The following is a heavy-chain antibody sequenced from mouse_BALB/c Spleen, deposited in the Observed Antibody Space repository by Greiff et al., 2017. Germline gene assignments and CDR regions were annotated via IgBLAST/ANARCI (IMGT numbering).Heavy chain of an antibody. Sequence: EVQRVESGGGLVKPGGSLKLSCAASGFAFSSYDMSWVRQTPEKRLEWVAYISSGGGSTYYPDTVKGRFTISRDNAKNTLYLQMSSLKSEDTAMYYCARHKRLRYAMDYWGQGTSVTVSS. CDR1: GFAFSSYD. V-gene: IGHV5-12-1*01. CDR3: ARHKRLRYAMDY. J-gene: IGHJ4*01. CDR2: ISSGGGST. D-gene: IGHD2-4*01.